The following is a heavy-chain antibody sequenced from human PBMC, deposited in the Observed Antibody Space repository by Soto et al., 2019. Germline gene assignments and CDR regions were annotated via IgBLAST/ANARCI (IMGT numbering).Heavy chain of an antibody. CDR1: GFTFSSYS. Sequence: EVQLEESGGGLVQPGGSLRLSCVVSGFTFSSYSMNWVRQAPGKGLEWVSSISSSSSYIYYADSVKGRFTISRDNAKNSLYLQMNSLRAEDTAVYYCARDPGGSYLDYWGQGTLVTVSS. CDR2: ISSSSSYI. CDR3: ARDPGGSYLDY. V-gene: IGHV3-21*01. J-gene: IGHJ4*02. D-gene: IGHD1-26*01.